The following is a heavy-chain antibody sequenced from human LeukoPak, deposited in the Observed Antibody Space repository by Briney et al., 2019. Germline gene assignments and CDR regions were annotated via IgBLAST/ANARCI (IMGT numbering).Heavy chain of an antibody. CDR3: ARPLEPI. Sequence: GGSLRLSCAASGFTVSSNYMSWVRQAPGKGLEWVSSISSSSSYIYYADSVKGRFTISRDNAKNSLYLQMNSLRAEDTAVYYCARPLEPIWGQGTLVTVSS. D-gene: IGHD1-14*01. V-gene: IGHV3-21*01. CDR1: GFTVSSNY. CDR2: ISSSSSYI. J-gene: IGHJ4*02.